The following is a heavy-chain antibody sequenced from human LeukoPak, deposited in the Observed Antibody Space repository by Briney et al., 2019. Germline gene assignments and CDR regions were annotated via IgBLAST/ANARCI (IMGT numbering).Heavy chain of an antibody. D-gene: IGHD3-16*02. J-gene: IGHJ4*02. Sequence: GGSLRLSCAASGFTFSSYSMNWVRQAPGKGLEWVSSISSSSSYIYYADSVKGRFTISRDNAKNSLYLQMNSLRAEDTAVCYCAREGRSYDYVWGSYRSSFDYWGQGTLVTVSS. CDR3: AREGRSYDYVWGSYRSSFDY. CDR2: ISSSSSYI. CDR1: GFTFSSYS. V-gene: IGHV3-21*01.